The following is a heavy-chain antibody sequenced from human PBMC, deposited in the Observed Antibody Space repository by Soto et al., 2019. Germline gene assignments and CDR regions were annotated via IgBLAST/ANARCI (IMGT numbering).Heavy chain of an antibody. Sequence: DVQRVESGGGLVEPGGPLRLSMHWVRQAPGKGLEYVSAITSNGGNTDYASSVKGRFTISRDNSKNTLYLQMGSLRAEDMAVYYCARRIPFGYGMDVWGQGTTVTVSS. V-gene: IGHV3-64*01. J-gene: IGHJ6*02. CDR3: ARRIPFGYGMDV. D-gene: IGHD2-21*01. CDR2: ITSNGGNT.